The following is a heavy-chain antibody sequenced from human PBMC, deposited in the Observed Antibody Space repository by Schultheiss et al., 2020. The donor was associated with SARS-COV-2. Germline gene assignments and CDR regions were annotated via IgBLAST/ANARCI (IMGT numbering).Heavy chain of an antibody. D-gene: IGHD6-13*01. V-gene: IGHV4-34*01. Sequence: SQTLSLTCAVYGGSFSGYYWSWIRQPPGKGLEWIGEINHSGSTNYNPSLKSRVTISVDTSKNQFSLKLSSVTAADTAVYYCARVWYRGYGRINWFDPWGQGTLVTVSS. CDR1: GGSFSGYY. J-gene: IGHJ5*02. CDR3: ARVWYRGYGRINWFDP. CDR2: INHSGST.